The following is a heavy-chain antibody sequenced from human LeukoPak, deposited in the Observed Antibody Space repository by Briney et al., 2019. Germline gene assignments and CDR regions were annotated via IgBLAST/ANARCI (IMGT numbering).Heavy chain of an antibody. CDR3: ARIYDNTAY. J-gene: IGHJ4*02. Sequence: PGGSLRLSCAASGFTFSSYAMSWVRQAPGKGLEWVSGISWNSGSIGYADSVKGRFTISRDNAKNSLYLQMNSLRDEDTSVYYCARIYDNTAYWGQGTLVTVSS. D-gene: IGHD3-16*01. CDR1: GFTFSSYA. V-gene: IGHV3-20*04. CDR2: ISWNSGSI.